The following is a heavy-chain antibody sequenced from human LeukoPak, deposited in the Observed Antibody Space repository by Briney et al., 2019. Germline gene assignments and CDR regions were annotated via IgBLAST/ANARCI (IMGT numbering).Heavy chain of an antibody. J-gene: IGHJ3*02. CDR1: GGSINSYY. CDR2: IYYSGST. CDR3: AGYSLDAFDI. D-gene: IGHD6-13*01. Sequence: SETLSLTCTVSGGSINSYYWSWVRQPPGKGLEWIGYIYYSGSTNYNPSLKSRVTISVDTSKNQFSLKLSSVTAADTAVYYCAGYSLDAFDISGQGTMVTVSS. V-gene: IGHV4-59*01.